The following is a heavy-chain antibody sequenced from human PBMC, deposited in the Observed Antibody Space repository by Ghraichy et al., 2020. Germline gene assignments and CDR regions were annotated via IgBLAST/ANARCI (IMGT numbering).Heavy chain of an antibody. CDR2: IIRMLDTT. Sequence: SVKVSCKASGGTFGSYTFSWVRQAPGQGLEWMGRIIRMLDTTNYAQKFQGRVTITADKSTSTAFMELSSLTSEDTAVYYCASPRIGYGSGLDYWGQGTLVTVSS. CDR3: ASPRIGYGSGLDY. D-gene: IGHD6-19*01. V-gene: IGHV1-69*08. CDR1: GGTFGSYT. J-gene: IGHJ4*02.